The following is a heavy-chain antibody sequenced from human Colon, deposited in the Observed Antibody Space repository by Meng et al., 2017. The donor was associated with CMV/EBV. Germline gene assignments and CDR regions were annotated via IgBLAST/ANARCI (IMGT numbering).Heavy chain of an antibody. CDR2: IYWNDDK. CDR3: AHRRDIVVVPAAIRMNWFDP. J-gene: IGHJ5*02. D-gene: IGHD2-2*01. Sequence: SGPTLVKPTQTLTLTCTFSGFSLSTGGVGVGWIRQPPGKALEGLALIYWNDDKRYSPSLKSRHTLTKDTSKNQVVLTMTNMDPVDTATYYCAHRRDIVVVPAAIRMNWFDPWGQGTLVTVSS. V-gene: IGHV2-5*01. CDR1: GFSLSTGGVG.